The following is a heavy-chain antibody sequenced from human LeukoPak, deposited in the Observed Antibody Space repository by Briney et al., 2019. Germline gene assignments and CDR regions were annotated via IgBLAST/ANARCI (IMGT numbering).Heavy chain of an antibody. Sequence: NPSETLSLTCAVYGGSFSGYYWSWIRQPPGKGLEWIGEINHSGSTNYNPSLKSRVTISVDTSKNQFSLKLSSVTAADAAVYYCARPGKGFDPWGQGTLVTVSS. V-gene: IGHV4-34*01. CDR2: INHSGST. CDR3: ARPGKGFDP. J-gene: IGHJ5*02. CDR1: GGSFSGYY. D-gene: IGHD1-14*01.